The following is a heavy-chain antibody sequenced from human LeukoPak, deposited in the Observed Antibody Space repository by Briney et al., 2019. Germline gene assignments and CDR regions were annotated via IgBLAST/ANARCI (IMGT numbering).Heavy chain of an antibody. CDR1: GFTFGSYA. CDR2: ISYDGSNK. Sequence: GRSLRLSCAASGFTFGSYAMHWVRQAPGKGLEWVAVISYDGSNKYYADSVKGRFTISRDNSKNTLYLQMNSLRAEDTAVYYCARDLWRGDIVVVPAATVDYWGQGTLVTVSS. V-gene: IGHV3-30-3*01. J-gene: IGHJ4*02. CDR3: ARDLWRGDIVVVPAATVDY. D-gene: IGHD2-2*01.